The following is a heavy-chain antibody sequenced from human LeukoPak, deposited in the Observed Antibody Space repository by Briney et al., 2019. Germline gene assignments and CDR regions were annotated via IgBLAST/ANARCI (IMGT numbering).Heavy chain of an antibody. CDR3: VRGHLVGGWFKYDAFDI. V-gene: IGHV4-59*01. D-gene: IGHD6-19*01. CDR1: GDSISSYY. J-gene: IGHJ3*02. CDR2: IYHSGST. Sequence: PSETLSLTCTVSGDSISSYYWSWIRQPPGQGLERIGYIYHSGSTNYNPSLKSRVTISLATSKKHFSLKLSSVTAADTAVYYCVRGHLVGGWFKYDAFDIWGQGTMVSVSS.